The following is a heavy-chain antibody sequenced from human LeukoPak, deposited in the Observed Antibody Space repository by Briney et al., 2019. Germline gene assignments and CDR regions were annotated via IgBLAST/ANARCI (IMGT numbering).Heavy chain of an antibody. Sequence: ASVKVSCKASGYTFTSYYMHWVRQAPGQGLEWMGIINPSGGSTSYAQKFQGRVTMTRGTSTSTVYMELSSLRSEDTAVYYCARAAYFNSPYYYDSSGSRFDPWGQGTLVTVSS. J-gene: IGHJ5*02. D-gene: IGHD3-22*01. V-gene: IGHV1-46*01. CDR3: ARAAYFNSPYYYDSSGSRFDP. CDR1: GYTFTSYY. CDR2: INPSGGST.